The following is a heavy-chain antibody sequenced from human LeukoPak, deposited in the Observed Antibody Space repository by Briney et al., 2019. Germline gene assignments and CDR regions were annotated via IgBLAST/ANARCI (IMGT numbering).Heavy chain of an antibody. CDR3: ARGLLRDGYTYTYSFDY. Sequence: PGGSLRLSCAASGFTFSSYATSWVRQAPGKGLEWVSAISGSGGSTYYADSVKGRFTISRDSTKNTIYLQMNNLRAEDTAVYYCARGLLRDGYTYTYSFDYWGQGALVTVSS. J-gene: IGHJ4*02. CDR1: GFTFSSYA. D-gene: IGHD5-18*01. V-gene: IGHV3-23*01. CDR2: ISGSGGST.